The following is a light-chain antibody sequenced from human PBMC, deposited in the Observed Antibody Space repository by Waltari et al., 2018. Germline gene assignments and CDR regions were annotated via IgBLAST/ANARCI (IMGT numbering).Light chain of an antibody. CDR3: QQYGNSRGS. CDR1: QSVSSSY. J-gene: IGKJ2*03. CDR2: GAS. V-gene: IGKV3-20*01. Sequence: EIVLTQSPGTLSLSPGEGATLSCRASQSVSSSYLAWYQQKPGQAPRPLTYGASNRATDIPDRFTGSGSGTDFTLTINGLEPEDFAVYYCQQYGNSRGSFGKANKLEIK.